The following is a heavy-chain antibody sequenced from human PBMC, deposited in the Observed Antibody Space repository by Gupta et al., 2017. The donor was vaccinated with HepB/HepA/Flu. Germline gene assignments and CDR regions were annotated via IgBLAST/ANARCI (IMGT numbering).Heavy chain of an antibody. J-gene: IGHJ6*02. V-gene: IGHV3-7*01. D-gene: IGHD3-9*01. CDR2: IKQDGSEK. CDR1: GFTFSSYW. CDR3: ARDWSYDIGGMDV. Sequence: EVQLVESGGGLVQPGGSLRLSCAASGFTFSSYWMSWVRQAPGKGLEWVANIKQDGSEKYYVDSVKGRFTISRDNAKNSLYLQMNSLRAEDTAVYYCARDWSYDIGGMDVWGQGTTVTVSS.